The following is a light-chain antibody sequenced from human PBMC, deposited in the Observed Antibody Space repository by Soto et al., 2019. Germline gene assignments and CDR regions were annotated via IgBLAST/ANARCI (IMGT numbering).Light chain of an antibody. CDR2: GAC. V-gene: IGKV1-39*01. CDR3: QQTHSSPPYT. J-gene: IGKJ2*01. CDR1: QSISTH. Sequence: DIQMTQSPSSLSASVGDIVTFTCRASQSISTHLNWYQQRPGKAPKLLIHGACSLQSGVPSRFSGSASGTDFTLTISSLQPEDFATYCCQQTHSSPPYTFGQGTKLEIK.